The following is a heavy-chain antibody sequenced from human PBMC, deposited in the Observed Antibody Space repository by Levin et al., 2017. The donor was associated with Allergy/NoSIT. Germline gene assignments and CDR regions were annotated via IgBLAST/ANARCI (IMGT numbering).Heavy chain of an antibody. CDR3: ARAGTTVVPTAYDY. Sequence: GGSLRLSCAASGFSFSSHGMHWVRQAPGKGLEYVASISGDGGSTLYANSVKGRFTTSRDNSKNTLYLQMGSLRPEDMAVYYCARAGTTVVPTAYDYWGQGTVVTVSS. J-gene: IGHJ4*02. CDR1: GFSFSSHG. D-gene: IGHD3-10*01. V-gene: IGHV3-64*01. CDR2: ISGDGGST.